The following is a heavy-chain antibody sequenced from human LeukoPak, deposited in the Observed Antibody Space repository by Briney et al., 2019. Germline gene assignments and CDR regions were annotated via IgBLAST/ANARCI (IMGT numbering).Heavy chain of an antibody. V-gene: IGHV1-8*01. J-gene: IGHJ3*02. CDR2: MNPNSGNT. D-gene: IGHD3-22*01. Sequence: ASVKVSCKASGYTFTSYDIHWVRQATGQGLEWMGWMNPNSGNTGYAQKFQGRVTMTRNTSISTAYMELSSLRSEDTAVYYCARGPAVTMIVVVKDDAFDIWGQGTMVTVSS. CDR3: ARGPAVTMIVVVKDDAFDI. CDR1: GYTFTSYD.